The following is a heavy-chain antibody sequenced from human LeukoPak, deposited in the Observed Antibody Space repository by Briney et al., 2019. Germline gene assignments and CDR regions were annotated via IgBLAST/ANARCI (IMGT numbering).Heavy chain of an antibody. J-gene: IGHJ5*02. CDR1: GFTFSSYS. V-gene: IGHV3-48*01. CDR2: ISSASNTI. D-gene: IGHD3-10*01. Sequence: PGGSLRLSCAASGFTFSSYSMNWVRQATGKGLEWVSYISSASNTIYYADSVKGRFTISRDNAKNSLYLQMNSLRAEDTAMYYCARDGWFGDNNWFDPWGQGTLVTVSS. CDR3: ARDGWFGDNNWFDP.